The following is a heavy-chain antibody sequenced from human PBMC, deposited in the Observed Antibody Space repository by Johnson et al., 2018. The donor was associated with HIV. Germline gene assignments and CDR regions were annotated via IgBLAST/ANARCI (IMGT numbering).Heavy chain of an antibody. Sequence: EQLVESGGGLVQPGGSLRLSCAASGFTFSSYAMSWVRQYPGKGLEWVSAISGSGGSTYYADSVKGRFTISRDNSKNTLYLQMKSLRAEDTAIYYCAKDYENVWGSYGGAFDIWGQGTMVTVSS. J-gene: IGHJ3*02. CDR2: ISGSGGST. D-gene: IGHD3-16*01. CDR3: AKDYENVWGSYGGAFDI. V-gene: IGHV3-23*04. CDR1: GFTFSSYA.